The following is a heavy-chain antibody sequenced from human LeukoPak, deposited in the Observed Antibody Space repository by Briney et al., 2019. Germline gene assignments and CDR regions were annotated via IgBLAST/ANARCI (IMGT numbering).Heavy chain of an antibody. CDR3: AAEEMDV. J-gene: IGHJ6*04. Sequence: GASVKVSCKSSGYTFTTYGITWVRQAPGQGLEWMGWISTDNGDTNYAQKLQGRVTMTTDTSTSTAYMELRSLRSEDTAVYYCAAEEMDVWGKGTTVTVSS. CDR1: GYTFTTYG. V-gene: IGHV1-18*01. D-gene: IGHD1-14*01. CDR2: ISTDNGDT.